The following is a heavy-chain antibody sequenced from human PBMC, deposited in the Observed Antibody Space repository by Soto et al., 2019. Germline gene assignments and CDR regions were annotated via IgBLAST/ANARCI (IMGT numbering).Heavy chain of an antibody. D-gene: IGHD3-22*01. CDR3: TTDHPYDYDSRAYYH. Sequence: EVQLVESGGGLGKTGGSLRLSCAASGFTFSNAWMNLVRQAPGKGLEWVGRIKSKTDGGTTDYAAPVKGRFTISSDHSKNTVYLQMNSLRTENTAVFYCTTDHPYDYDSRAYYHLGQGTLVTLSS. V-gene: IGHV3-15*07. J-gene: IGHJ4*01. CDR1: GFTFSNAW. CDR2: IKSKTDGGTT.